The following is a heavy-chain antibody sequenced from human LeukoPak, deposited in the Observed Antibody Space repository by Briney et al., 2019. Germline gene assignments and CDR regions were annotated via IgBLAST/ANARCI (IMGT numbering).Heavy chain of an antibody. V-gene: IGHV3-15*04. J-gene: IGHJ4*02. CDR2: IESKIHGGTS. CDR1: GLTFSEAW. Sequence: PGGSLRLSCAASGLTFSEAWMTWVRQAPEKGLEWVGHIESKIHGGTSDYAAPVKGRFTISRDDSKNTLYLQVDSLKTEDTAVYYCAKDVPFTGGGAIVYWGQGTPVTVSS. CDR3: AKDVPFTGGGAIVY. D-gene: IGHD3-16*02.